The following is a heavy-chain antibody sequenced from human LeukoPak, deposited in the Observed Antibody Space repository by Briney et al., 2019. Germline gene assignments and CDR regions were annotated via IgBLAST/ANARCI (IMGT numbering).Heavy chain of an antibody. CDR3: ARAGLGSYYGRYYFDY. D-gene: IGHD1-26*01. J-gene: IGHJ4*02. CDR2: IYYSGNT. CDR1: GXSISSTSYY. Sequence: SETLSLTCTVSGXSISSTSYYWGWIRQPPGKGLECIWSIYYSGNTYYSPSLKSRVTISVDTSKDQFSLKLSSVTAADTAVYYCARAGLGSYYGRYYFDYWGQGTLVTVSS. V-gene: IGHV4-39*01.